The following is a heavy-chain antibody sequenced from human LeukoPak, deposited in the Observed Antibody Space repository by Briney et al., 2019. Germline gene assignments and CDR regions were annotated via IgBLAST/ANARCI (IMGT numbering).Heavy chain of an antibody. CDR1: GGSISSGSYY. V-gene: IGHV4-61*02. J-gene: IGHJ4*02. D-gene: IGHD3-3*01. Sequence: SETLSLTCTVSGGSISSGSYYWSWIRQPAGKGLEWIGRIYTSGSTNYNPFLKSRVTISVDTSKNQFSLKLSSVTAADTAVYYCATTLYYDFWSGRFDYWGQGTLVTVSS. CDR2: IYTSGST. CDR3: ATTLYYDFWSGRFDY.